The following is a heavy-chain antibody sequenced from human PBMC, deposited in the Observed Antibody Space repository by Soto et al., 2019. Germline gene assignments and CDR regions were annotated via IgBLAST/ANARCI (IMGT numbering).Heavy chain of an antibody. CDR2: ISGSGGST. J-gene: IGHJ3*02. CDR3: AKDLFGYCSSTSGYDAFDI. V-gene: IGHV3-23*01. Sequence: GGSLRLSCAASGFTFSSYAMSWVRQAPGKGLEWVSAISGSGGSTYYADSVKGRFTISRDNSKNTLYLQMNSLRAEDTAVYYCAKDLFGYCSSTSGYDAFDIWGQGTMVTVSS. CDR1: GFTFSSYA. D-gene: IGHD2-2*03.